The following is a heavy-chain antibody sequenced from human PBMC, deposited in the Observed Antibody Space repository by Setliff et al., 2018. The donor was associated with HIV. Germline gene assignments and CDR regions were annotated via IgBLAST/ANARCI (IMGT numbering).Heavy chain of an antibody. CDR2: IYHSGST. J-gene: IGHJ6*02. D-gene: IGHD3-3*01. CDR1: GYSISIGYY. V-gene: IGHV4-38-2*01. CDR3: ARHSGGSFYNFWSGDYYYYGMDV. Sequence: SETLSLTCAVSGYSISIGYYWGWIRQPPGKGLEWIGNIYHSGSTYYNPSLKSRVTISVDTSKNQFSLKLSSVTAADTAVYYCARHSGGSFYNFWSGDYYYYGMDVWGQGTTVTVSS.